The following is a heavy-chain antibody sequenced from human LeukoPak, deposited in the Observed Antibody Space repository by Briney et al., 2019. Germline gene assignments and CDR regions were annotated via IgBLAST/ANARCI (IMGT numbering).Heavy chain of an antibody. CDR3: ARVVLPNYYDSSGPPLMPFDI. CDR1: GYTFTSYG. V-gene: IGHV1-18*01. CDR2: ISAYNGNT. D-gene: IGHD3-22*01. Sequence: ASVKVSCKASGYTFTSYGISWVRQAPGQGLEWMGWISAYNGNTNYAQKLQGRVTMTTDTSTSTAYMELSRLRSDDTAVYYCARVVLPNYYDSSGPPLMPFDIWGQGTMVTVSS. J-gene: IGHJ3*02.